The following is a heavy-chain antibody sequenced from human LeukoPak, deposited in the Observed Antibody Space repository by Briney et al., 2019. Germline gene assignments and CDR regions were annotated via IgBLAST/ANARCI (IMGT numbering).Heavy chain of an antibody. V-gene: IGHV4-61*02. CDR1: GGSISSGSYY. J-gene: IGHJ4*02. D-gene: IGHD2-2*01. CDR2: IYTSGST. CDR3: ARGCSSTSCYQPFDY. Sequence: SQTLSLTCTVSGGSISSGSYYWSWIRQPAGKGLEWIGRIYTSGSTNYNHSLKSRVTISVDTSKNQFSLKLSSVTAADTAVYYCARGCSSTSCYQPFDYWGQGTLVTVSS.